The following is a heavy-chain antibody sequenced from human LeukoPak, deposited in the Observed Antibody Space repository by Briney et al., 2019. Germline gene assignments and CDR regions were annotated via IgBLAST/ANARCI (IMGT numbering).Heavy chain of an antibody. CDR3: ATHTGRIAAAGMQPINL. CDR2: IYPGDSDT. Sequence: GESQKISCKGSGYSFTSYWIGWVRQMPGKGLEWMGIIYPGDSDTRCSPSFQGQVTISADKSISAAYLQWSSLKASDTAMYYCATHTGRIAAAGMQPINLWGQGTLVTVSS. V-gene: IGHV5-51*01. D-gene: IGHD6-13*01. J-gene: IGHJ4*02. CDR1: GYSFTSYW.